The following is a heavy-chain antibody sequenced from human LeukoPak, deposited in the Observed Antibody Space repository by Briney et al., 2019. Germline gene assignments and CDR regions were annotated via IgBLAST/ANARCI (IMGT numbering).Heavy chain of an antibody. J-gene: IGHJ4*02. CDR2: INPSGGST. CDR3: ARVPAGYDSSGYYSPHFDY. V-gene: IGHV1-46*01. D-gene: IGHD3-22*01. CDR1: GYTFTSYY. Sequence: ASVKVSCKAPGYTFTSYYMHWVRQAPGQGLEWMGIINPSGGSTSYAQKFQGRVTMTRGTSTSTVYMELSSLRSEDTAVYYCARVPAGYDSSGYYSPHFDYWGQGTLVTVPS.